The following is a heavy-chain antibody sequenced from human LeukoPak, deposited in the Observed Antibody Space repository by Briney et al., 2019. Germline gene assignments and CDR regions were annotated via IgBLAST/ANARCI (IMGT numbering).Heavy chain of an antibody. CDR2: IYTSGST. D-gene: IGHD1-26*01. CDR1: GDSISSGSYY. J-gene: IGHJ4*02. CDR3: ATTTIRLGY. V-gene: IGHV4-61*02. Sequence: SETLSLTCTVSGDSISSGSYYWRWIRQPAGKGLEWIGRIYTSGSTNYNPSLKSRVTISVDTSKNQFSLKLSSVTAADTAVYYCATTTIRLGYWGQGTLVTVSS.